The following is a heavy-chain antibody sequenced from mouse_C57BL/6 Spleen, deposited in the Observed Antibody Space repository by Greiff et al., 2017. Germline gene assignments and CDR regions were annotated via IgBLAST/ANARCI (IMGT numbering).Heavy chain of an antibody. J-gene: IGHJ4*01. CDR1: GYSITSGYY. CDR2: ISYDGSN. Sequence: EVKLMESGPGLVKPSQSLSLTCSVTGYSITSGYYWNWIRQFPGNKLEWMGYISYDGSNNYNPSLKNRISITRDTSKNQFFLKLNSVTTEDTATYYCARDYYYARDYWGQGTSVTVSS. V-gene: IGHV3-6*01. CDR3: ARDYYYARDY.